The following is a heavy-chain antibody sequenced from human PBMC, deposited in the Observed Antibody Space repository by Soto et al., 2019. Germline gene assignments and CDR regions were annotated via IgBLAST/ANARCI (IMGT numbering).Heavy chain of an antibody. CDR2: IYYSGST. J-gene: IGHJ4*02. Sequence: SETLSLTCTVSGGSISSSYWSWIRQPPGKGLEWIGYIYYSGSTNYNPSLNSRVTISLDTSRNQFSLKLSSVTAADTAVYYCASLSAAGTIDYWGQGALVTVSS. CDR3: ASLSAAGTIDY. CDR1: GGSISSSY. D-gene: IGHD6-13*01. V-gene: IGHV4-59*01.